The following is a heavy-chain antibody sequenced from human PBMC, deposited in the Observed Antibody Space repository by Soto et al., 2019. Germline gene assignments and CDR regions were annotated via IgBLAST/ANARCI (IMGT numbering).Heavy chain of an antibody. CDR2: MNPNSGNT. D-gene: IGHD6-19*01. V-gene: IGHV1-8*01. CDR3: AGRQTGAGTDFGY. Sequence: GASVKVSCKASGYTFTSYDINWVRQATGQGLEWMGWMNPNSGNTGYAQKFQGRVTMTRNTSISTAYMELSSLRSEDTAVYYCAGRQTGAGTDFGYWGQGTLVTVSS. CDR1: GYTFTSYD. J-gene: IGHJ4*02.